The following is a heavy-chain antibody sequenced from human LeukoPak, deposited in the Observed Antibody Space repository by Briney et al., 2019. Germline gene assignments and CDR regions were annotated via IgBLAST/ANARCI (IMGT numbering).Heavy chain of an antibody. V-gene: IGHV4-34*01. D-gene: IGHD3-10*01. Sequence: SETLSLTCAVYGGSFSGYYWSWIRQPPGKGLEWIGEINHSGSTNYNPSLKGRVTISVDTSKNQFSLKLSSVTAADTAVYYCARGRGFGELTGYYYYMDVWGKGTTVTVSS. CDR2: INHSGST. J-gene: IGHJ6*03. CDR3: ARGRGFGELTGYYYYMDV. CDR1: GGSFSGYY.